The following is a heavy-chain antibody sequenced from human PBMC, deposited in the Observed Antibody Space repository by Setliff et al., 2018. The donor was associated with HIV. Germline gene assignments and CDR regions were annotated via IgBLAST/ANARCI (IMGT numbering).Heavy chain of an antibody. J-gene: IGHJ4*02. V-gene: IGHV4-61*08. CDR2: IFYSGST. CDR3: ASAGSGTRAPPRY. D-gene: IGHD1-1*01. CDR1: SGSVSRSDYY. Sequence: SETLSLTCTVSSGSVSRSDYYWSWIRQPPGEGLEWIGYIFYSGSTNYNPSLKSRVTISLDTSKNQFSLKLTSVTAADTAVYYCASAGSGTRAPPRYWGQGTLVTVSS.